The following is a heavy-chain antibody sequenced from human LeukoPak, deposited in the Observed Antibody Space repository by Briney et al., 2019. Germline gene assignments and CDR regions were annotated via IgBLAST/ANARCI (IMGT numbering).Heavy chain of an antibody. D-gene: IGHD4/OR15-4a*01. V-gene: IGHV3-53*01. CDR1: GFTFSSYA. Sequence: PGGSLRLSCAASGFTFSSYAMNWVRQAPGKGLQWVSFIYSGTIHYSDSVKGRFTISRDNSKNTLYLQMNSLRAEDTAVYYCARRAGAYSHPYDYWGQGTLVTVSS. CDR2: IYSGTI. J-gene: IGHJ4*02. CDR3: ARRAGAYSHPYDY.